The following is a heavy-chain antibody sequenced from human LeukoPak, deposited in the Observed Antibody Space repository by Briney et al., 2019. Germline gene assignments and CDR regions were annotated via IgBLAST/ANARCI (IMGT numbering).Heavy chain of an antibody. CDR3: ARGVSGSGSYSDN. CDR1: GYSISSGYY. Sequence: SETLSLTCTVSGYSISSGYYWGWIRQPPGKGLEWIGNLYHSGSTYYNPSLKSRVTMSVDTSKNQFSLKLTSVTAGDTAVYYCARGVSGSGSYSDNWGQGILVTVSS. D-gene: IGHD3-10*01. J-gene: IGHJ4*02. V-gene: IGHV4-38-2*02. CDR2: LYHSGST.